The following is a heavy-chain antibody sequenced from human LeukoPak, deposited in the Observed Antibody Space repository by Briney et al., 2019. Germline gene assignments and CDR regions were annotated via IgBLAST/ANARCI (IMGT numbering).Heavy chain of an antibody. J-gene: IGHJ4*02. D-gene: IGHD6-19*01. Sequence: GGSLRLSCAASGFTFSSYWMSWVRQAPGKGLEWVANIKKDGSEKYYVDSVKGRFTISRDNAKTSLYLQMNSLRAEDTAVYYCARVQRGIAVALDYWGQGTLATVSS. CDR2: IKKDGSEK. CDR3: ARVQRGIAVALDY. V-gene: IGHV3-7*04. CDR1: GFTFSSYW.